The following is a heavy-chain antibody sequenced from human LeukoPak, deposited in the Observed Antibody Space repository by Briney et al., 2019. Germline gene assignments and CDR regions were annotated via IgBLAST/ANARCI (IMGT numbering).Heavy chain of an antibody. D-gene: IGHD3-10*01. CDR3: TTEPFYYFGSGSYFDY. V-gene: IGHV3-73*01. CDR2: IRSKANSYAT. Sequence: GGSLRLSCAASGFTFSGSAMHWVRQASGKGLEWVGRIRSKANSYATAYAASVKGRFTISRDDSKNTAYLQMNSLRTEDTAMYYCTTEPFYYFGSGSYFDYWGQGTLVTVSS. CDR1: GFTFSGSA. J-gene: IGHJ4*02.